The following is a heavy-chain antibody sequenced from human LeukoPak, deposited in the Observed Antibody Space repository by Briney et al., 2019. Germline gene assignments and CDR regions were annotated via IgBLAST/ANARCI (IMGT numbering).Heavy chain of an antibody. V-gene: IGHV4-59*01. J-gene: IGHJ6*02. CDR2: ISYSGTT. Sequence: PSETLSLTCTVSGGSISSYHWSWIRQPPVKGLEWIGYISYSGTTNYNPSLKSRLTISVDTSRNQFSLKLSSVTAADTAVYYCARDRTHIVRGVIYYYGMDVWGQGTTVTVSS. CDR3: ARDRTHIVRGVIYYYGMDV. D-gene: IGHD3-10*01. CDR1: GGSISSYH.